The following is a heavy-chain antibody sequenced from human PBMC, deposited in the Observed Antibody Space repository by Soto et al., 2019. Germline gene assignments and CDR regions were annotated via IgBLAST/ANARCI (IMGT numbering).Heavy chain of an antibody. D-gene: IGHD4-17*01. CDR3: ARDMEMTTTRHAFDI. Sequence: ASVKVSCKASGYTFTSYGISWVRQAPGQGLEWMGWISAYNGNTNYAQKLQGRVTMTTDTSTSTAYMELRSLRSDDTAVYYCARDMEMTTTRHAFDIWGKGTMVTVSS. CDR2: ISAYNGNT. J-gene: IGHJ3*02. CDR1: GYTFTSYG. V-gene: IGHV1-18*01.